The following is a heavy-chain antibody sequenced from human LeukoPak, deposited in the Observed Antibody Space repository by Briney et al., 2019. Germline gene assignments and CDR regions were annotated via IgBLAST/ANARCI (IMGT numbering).Heavy chain of an antibody. D-gene: IGHD3-3*01. V-gene: IGHV4-39*07. CDR2: IYYSGST. J-gene: IGHJ4*02. CDR1: GGSISSSSYY. Sequence: PSETLSLTCTVSGGSISSSSYYWGWIRQPPGKGLEWIGSIYYSGSTYYNPSLKSRVTISVDRSKNQFSLKLSSVTAADTAVYYCARSHDFWSGYYNYWGQRTLVTVSS. CDR3: ARSHDFWSGYYNY.